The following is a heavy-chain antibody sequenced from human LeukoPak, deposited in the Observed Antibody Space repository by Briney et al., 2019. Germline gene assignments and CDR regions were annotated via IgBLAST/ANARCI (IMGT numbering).Heavy chain of an antibody. CDR1: GFTFSSYW. V-gene: IGHV3-7*01. CDR2: IKQDGSEK. J-gene: IGHJ4*02. D-gene: IGHD3-22*01. CDR3: ARASGDSSGYLPYYFDY. Sequence: GGSLRLSCAASGFTFSSYWMSRVRQAPGKGLEWVANIKQDGSEKYYVDSVKGRFTISRDNAKNSPYLQMNSLRAEDTAVYYCARASGDSSGYLPYYFDYWGQGTLVTVSS.